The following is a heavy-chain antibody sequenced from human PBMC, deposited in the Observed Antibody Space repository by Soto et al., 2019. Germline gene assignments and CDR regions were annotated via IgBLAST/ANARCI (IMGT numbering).Heavy chain of an antibody. V-gene: IGHV1-18*01. CDR2: ISAYNGNT. CDR1: GDTFTSYG. Sequence: ASVKVSWKASGDTFTSYGRRWVRQAPGQGLEWMGWISAYNGNTNYAQKLQGRVTMTTDTSTSTAYMELRSLRSDDTAVYYCARVMLGYCSGGSCSYFDYWGQGTLVTVSS. CDR3: ARVMLGYCSGGSCSYFDY. D-gene: IGHD2-15*01. J-gene: IGHJ4*02.